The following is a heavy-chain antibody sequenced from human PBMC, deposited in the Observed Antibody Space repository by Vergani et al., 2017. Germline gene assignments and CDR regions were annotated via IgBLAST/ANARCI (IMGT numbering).Heavy chain of an antibody. CDR2: ISYDGSNK. CDR1: GFTFSSYA. V-gene: IGHV3-30*01. J-gene: IGHJ4*02. D-gene: IGHD3-3*01. Sequence: QVQLVESGGGVVQPGRSLRLSCAASGFTFSSYAMHWVRQAPGKGLEWVAVISYDGSNKYYADSVKGRFTISRDNSKNTLYLQMNSLRAEDTAVYYCARDGEYYWGQGTLVTVSS. CDR3: ARDGEYY.